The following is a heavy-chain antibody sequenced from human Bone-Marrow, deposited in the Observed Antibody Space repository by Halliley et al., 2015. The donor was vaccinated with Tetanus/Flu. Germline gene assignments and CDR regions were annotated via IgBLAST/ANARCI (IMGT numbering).Heavy chain of an antibody. CDR1: GYSFASFW. CDR3: AKQGEVGSNYGLDV. V-gene: IGHV5-51*01. D-gene: IGHD1-26*01. CDR2: IYPGDFDT. Sequence: MQLGQSGAEVKRPGDSLKISCKASGYSFASFWIGWVRQVPGKGLEWMGVIYPGDFDTRYSESFQGRITISADRSISTTYLQWGSLRPSDTAIYFCAKQGEVGSNYGLDVWGQGTPVTVSS. J-gene: IGHJ6*02.